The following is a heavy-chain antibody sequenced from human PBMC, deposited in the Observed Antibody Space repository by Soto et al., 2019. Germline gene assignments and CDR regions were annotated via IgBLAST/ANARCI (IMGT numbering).Heavy chain of an antibody. CDR1: GYTFTSYG. CDR3: ARGRGVVVPAAIGWFDP. V-gene: IGHV1-18*04. CDR2: ISAYNGNT. J-gene: IGHJ5*02. D-gene: IGHD2-2*01. Sequence: QVQLVQSGAEVKKPGASVKVSCKASGYTFTSYGISWVRQAPGQGLEWMGWISAYNGNTNYAQKLQGRVTMTTDADTSTAYMELGSLRSDDTAVYYCARGRGVVVPAAIGWFDPWGQGTLVTVSS.